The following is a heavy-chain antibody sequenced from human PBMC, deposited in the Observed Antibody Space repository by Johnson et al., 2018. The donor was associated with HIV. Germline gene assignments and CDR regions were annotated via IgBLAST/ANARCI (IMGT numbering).Heavy chain of an antibody. D-gene: IGHD6-13*01. CDR2: ISYDGSTK. CDR1: GFTFSSFG. CDR3: AKNFRGGIVATGDAFDT. V-gene: IGHV3-30*18. Sequence: QMQLVESGGGVVQPGRSLRLSCAASGFTFSSFGMHWVRQAPGKGLEWVTVISYDGSTKYYADSVKGRFTISRDNSKNTLYLQMNSLRAEDTAMYYCAKNFRGGIVATGDAFDTWGQGTMVTVSS. J-gene: IGHJ3*02.